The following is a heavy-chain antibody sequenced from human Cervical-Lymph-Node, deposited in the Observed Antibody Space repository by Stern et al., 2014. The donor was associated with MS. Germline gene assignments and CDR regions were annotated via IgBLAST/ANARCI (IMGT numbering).Heavy chain of an antibody. CDR1: GGSVSSTNW. V-gene: IGHV4-4*02. CDR2: IYPSGAA. D-gene: IGHD2/OR15-2a*01. CDR3: ARERQQYCNSEGCSYWYFDL. J-gene: IGHJ2*01. Sequence: QEQLQESGPGLVKPSGTLSLTCAVSGGSVSSTNWWSWVRQSPGQGLEWIGKIYPSGAATSRPSLRSPLSNALSNSKNHLSLHLTSVTAADTAVYYCARERQQYCNSEGCSYWYFDLWGRGTLVTVSS.